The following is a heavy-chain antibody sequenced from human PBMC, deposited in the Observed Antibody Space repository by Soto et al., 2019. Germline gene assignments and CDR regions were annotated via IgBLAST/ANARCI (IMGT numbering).Heavy chain of an antibody. CDR2: IYYSGST. J-gene: IGHJ5*01. Sequence: SETLSLSCGVSGGSIGSYYWSWIRQPPGKGLEWIGYIYYSGSTNYNPSLKSRVTISVDTSKNQFSLKLSSVTAADTAVYYCARHLGFDCSGYYRNWIDSRAQRTPVXVSA. V-gene: IGHV4-59*08. CDR3: ARHLGFDCSGYYRNWIDS. CDR1: GGSIGSYY. D-gene: IGHD3-22*01.